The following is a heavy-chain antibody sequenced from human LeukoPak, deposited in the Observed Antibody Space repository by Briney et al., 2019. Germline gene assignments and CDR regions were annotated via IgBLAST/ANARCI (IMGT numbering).Heavy chain of an antibody. J-gene: IGHJ5*02. CDR3: ARGQDYGGNSGLYELDP. Sequence: RESGPALVKPTQTLTLTCTFSGFSLSTSGMCVSWIRQPPGKALEWLARIDWDDDKYYSTSLKTRLTISKDTSKNQVVLTMTNMDPVDTATYYCARGQDYGGNSGLYELDPWGQGTLVTVSS. CDR1: GFSLSTSGMC. V-gene: IGHV2-70*11. CDR2: IDWDDDK. D-gene: IGHD4-23*01.